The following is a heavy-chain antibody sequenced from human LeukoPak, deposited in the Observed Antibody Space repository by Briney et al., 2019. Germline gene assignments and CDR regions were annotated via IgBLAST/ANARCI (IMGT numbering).Heavy chain of an antibody. CDR2: ISGSGGGT. Sequence: GGSLRLSCAASGFTFSSYVMSWVRQAPGKGLEWVSTISGSGGGTYYTDSVKGRLTISRDNSKNTLYLQMNSLRAEDTAVYYCARDGYYGMDVWGQGTTVTVSS. V-gene: IGHV3-23*01. J-gene: IGHJ6*02. CDR1: GFTFSSYV. CDR3: ARDGYYGMDV.